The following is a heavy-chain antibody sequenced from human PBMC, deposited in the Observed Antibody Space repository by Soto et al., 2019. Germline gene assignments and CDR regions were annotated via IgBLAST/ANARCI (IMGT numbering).Heavy chain of an antibody. Sequence: SETRSLTCAVSGGSISSGGYCWSWSRQPPGKGLEWIGYIYYSGSTYYNPSLKSRVTISVDRSKNQFSLKLSSVTAADTAVYYCARVYYDFWSGQGENWFDPWGQGTLVTVSS. CDR1: GGSISSGGYC. CDR2: IYYSGST. CDR3: ARVYYDFWSGQGENWFDP. V-gene: IGHV4-30-2*01. D-gene: IGHD3-3*01. J-gene: IGHJ5*02.